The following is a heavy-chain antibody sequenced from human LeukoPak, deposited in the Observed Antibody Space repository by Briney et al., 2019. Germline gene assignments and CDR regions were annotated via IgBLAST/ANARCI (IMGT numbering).Heavy chain of an antibody. CDR1: GFTFSSYG. CDR2: ISYDGSNK. D-gene: IGHD2-2*01. V-gene: IGHV3-30*18. CDR3: AKDLAKVLVPAAVGSGFDP. Sequence: PGGSLRLSWAASGFTFSSYGMHWVRQAPGKGLEWVAVISYDGSNKYYADSVKGRFTISRDNSKNTLYLQMNSLRAEDTAVYYCAKDLAKVLVPAAVGSGFDPWGQGTLVTVSS. J-gene: IGHJ5*02.